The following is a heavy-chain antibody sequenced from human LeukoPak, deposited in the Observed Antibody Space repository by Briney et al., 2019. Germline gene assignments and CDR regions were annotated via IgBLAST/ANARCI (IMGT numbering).Heavy chain of an antibody. CDR2: ISNSGGST. J-gene: IGHJ3*02. CDR3: AKQTDTTGSRGGAFDI. CDR1: GFTFSSYA. Sequence: GGSLRLSCAASGFTFSSYAMSWVRQAPGKGLEWVSTISNSGGSTYSADSMKGRFTISRDNSKNTLFLQMSGLGAEDTAVYYCAKQTDTTGSRGGAFDIWGQGTMVTVSS. D-gene: IGHD3-22*01. V-gene: IGHV3-23*01.